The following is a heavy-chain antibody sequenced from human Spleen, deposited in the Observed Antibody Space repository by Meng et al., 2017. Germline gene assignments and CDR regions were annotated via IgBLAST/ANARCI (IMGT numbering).Heavy chain of an antibody. CDR3: ARGPTTMAHDFDY. D-gene: IGHD4-11*01. Sequence: GQLQQGGAGLLKPSETLSLTCVVSGGSFSDYYWSWIRRPPGKGLEWIGEINHSGSTNYNPSLESRATISVDTSQNNLSLKLSSVTAADSAVYYCARGPTTMAHDFDYWGQGTLVTVSS. V-gene: IGHV4-34*01. J-gene: IGHJ4*02. CDR2: INHSGST. CDR1: GGSFSDYY.